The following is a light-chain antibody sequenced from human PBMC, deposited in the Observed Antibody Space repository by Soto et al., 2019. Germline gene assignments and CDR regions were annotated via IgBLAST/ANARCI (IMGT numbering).Light chain of an antibody. Sequence: NFMLTQPHSVSESPGKTVTISCTRSSGSFASNYLQWYKQNPGSAPTILIYEDNQRPSGVPDRFSGSVDSSSSSASLAVFGLKTDDEADCYCQSSHCNIVFGGGTKVTVL. CDR2: EDN. V-gene: IGLV6-57*04. J-gene: IGLJ2*01. CDR3: QSSHCNIV. CDR1: SGSFASNY.